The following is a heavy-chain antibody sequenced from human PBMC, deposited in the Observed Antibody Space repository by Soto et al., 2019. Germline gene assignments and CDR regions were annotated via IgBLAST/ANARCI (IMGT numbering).Heavy chain of an antibody. CDR3: ARFGAHPDHYDF. J-gene: IGHJ4*02. V-gene: IGHV2-70*13. Sequence: SGPTLESPTQTLTLTCTFSGFSRSAPGMSVSWLRQPPGKALEWLAHSCWEDDKTYTAPLETWLTISKDTSKNQVVLSMTYVGTVDTATYFCARFGAHPDHYDFWGQGNLVTVSS. D-gene: IGHD3-3*01. CDR1: GFSRSAPGMS. CDR2: SCWEDDK.